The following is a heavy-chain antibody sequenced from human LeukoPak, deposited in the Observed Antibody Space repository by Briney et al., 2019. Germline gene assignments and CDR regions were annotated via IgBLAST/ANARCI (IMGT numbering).Heavy chain of an antibody. CDR2: ISSNGGST. D-gene: IGHD3-22*01. Sequence: GGSLRLSCAASGFTFSSYTMHWVRQAPGKGLEYVSAISSNGGSTYYANSVKGRFTISRDNSKNTLYLQMGSLRAEDMAVYYCARWRHSSGYYYDDWGQGTLVTISS. CDR1: GFTFSSYT. J-gene: IGHJ4*02. V-gene: IGHV3-64*01. CDR3: ARWRHSSGYYYDD.